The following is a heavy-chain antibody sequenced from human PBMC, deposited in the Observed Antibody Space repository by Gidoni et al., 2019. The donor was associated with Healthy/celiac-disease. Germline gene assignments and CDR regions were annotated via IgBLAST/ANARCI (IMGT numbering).Heavy chain of an antibody. CDR2: IIPIFGTA. CDR3: ARSMSDLSSGPTDDYYYYYGMDV. Sequence: QVQLVQSGAEVKKPGSSVKVSCKASGGTLSSYAISWVRQAPGQGLEWMGGIIPIFGTANYAQKFQGRVTITADESTSTAYMELSSLRSEDTAVYYCARSMSDLSSGPTDDYYYYYGMDVWGQGTTVTVSS. CDR1: GGTLSSYA. J-gene: IGHJ6*02. V-gene: IGHV1-69*01. D-gene: IGHD6-19*01.